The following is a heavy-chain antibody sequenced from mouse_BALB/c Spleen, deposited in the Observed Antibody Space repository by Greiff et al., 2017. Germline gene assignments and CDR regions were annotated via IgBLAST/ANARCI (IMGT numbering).Heavy chain of an antibody. CDR1: GYNFTSYW. CDR2: IYPGSGST. V-gene: IGHV1-55*01. Sequence: VQLQQPGAELVKPGTSVKLSCKASGYNFTSYWINWVKLRPGQGLEWIGDIYPGSGSTNYNEKFKSKATLTVDTSSSTAYMQLSSLASEDSALYYCARIYYYGSIDYWGQGTTLTVSS. J-gene: IGHJ2*01. D-gene: IGHD1-1*01. CDR3: ARIYYYGSIDY.